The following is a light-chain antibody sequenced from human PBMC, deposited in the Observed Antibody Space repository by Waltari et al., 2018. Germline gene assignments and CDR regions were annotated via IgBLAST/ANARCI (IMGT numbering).Light chain of an antibody. V-gene: IGLV1-47*01. CDR1: SSNIGNNY. CDR3: ATWDDSLNGQVI. Sequence: QSVLTQPPLASGTPGQSVTISCSGSSSNIGNNYVDWYQQLPGKAPKLLIYTNNSRPSGVPDRFFGSKSGTSASLAISGFRSEDEADYYCATWDDSLNGQVIFGGGTKLTVL. J-gene: IGLJ2*01. CDR2: TNN.